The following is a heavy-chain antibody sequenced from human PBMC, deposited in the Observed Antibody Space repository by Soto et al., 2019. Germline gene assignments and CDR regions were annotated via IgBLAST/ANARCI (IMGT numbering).Heavy chain of an antibody. V-gene: IGHV1-69*13. CDR3: ERGIVPAATLSWFEP. J-gene: IGHJ5*02. CDR2: IIPIFGTA. Sequence: GASVKVSCKASGGTFSSYAISWVRQAPGQGLEWMGGIIPIFGTANYAQKFQGRVTITADESTSTAYMELSSLRSEDTAVYYCERGIVPAATLSWFEPWGQGTLVTVSS. D-gene: IGHD2-2*01. CDR1: GGTFSSYA.